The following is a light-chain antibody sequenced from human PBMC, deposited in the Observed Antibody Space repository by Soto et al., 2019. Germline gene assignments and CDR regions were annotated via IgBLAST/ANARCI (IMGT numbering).Light chain of an antibody. Sequence: QSALAQPASVSGSPGQSITISCTGTNSDVGNYNYVSWYQQHPGKAPKVMIYDISKRPSGVPDRFSGSKSGNTASLTISGLQDEDEADYYCCSYPGSHTWVFGGGTKLTVL. J-gene: IGLJ3*02. CDR3: CSYPGSHTWV. CDR2: DIS. CDR1: NSDVGNYNY. V-gene: IGLV2-11*01.